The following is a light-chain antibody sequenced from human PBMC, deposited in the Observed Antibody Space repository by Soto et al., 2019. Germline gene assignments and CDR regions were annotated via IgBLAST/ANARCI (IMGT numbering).Light chain of an antibody. J-gene: IGKJ4*01. V-gene: IGKV4-1*01. Sequence: DIVMTQSPDSLAVSLGERATINCKSSQTVLYNSNNKNYLAWFQQKPGQPPKLLIYWASTRESGVPDRFSGSGSGTDFTLTISSLQAEDVAVYYCQQYYSFPQDFGGGTKVEIK. CDR1: QTVLYNSNNKNY. CDR2: WAS. CDR3: QQYYSFPQD.